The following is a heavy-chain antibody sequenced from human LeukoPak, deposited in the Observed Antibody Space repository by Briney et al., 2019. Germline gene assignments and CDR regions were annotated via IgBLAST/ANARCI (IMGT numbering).Heavy chain of an antibody. CDR1: GFTVSSNY. CDR3: AKAQTPAMIVVAKGGGAFDI. Sequence: SGGSLRLSCAASGFTVSSNYMSWVRQAPGKGLEWVSVIYSGGSTYYADSVKGRFTISRDNAKNSLYLQMNSLRAEDTALYYCAKAQTPAMIVVAKGGGAFDIWGQGTMVTVSS. J-gene: IGHJ3*02. CDR2: IYSGGST. D-gene: IGHD3-22*01. V-gene: IGHV3-53*05.